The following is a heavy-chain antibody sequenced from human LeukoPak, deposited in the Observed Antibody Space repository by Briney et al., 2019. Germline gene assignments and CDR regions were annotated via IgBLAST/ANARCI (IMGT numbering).Heavy chain of an antibody. Sequence: GSLRLSCAASGFTFSDYYMSWIRQAPGKGLEWVSYISSSGSTIYYADSVKGRFTISRDNAKNSLYLQMNSLRAEDTAVYYCARLFGQQWLGQYYYYGMDVWGQGTTVTVSS. J-gene: IGHJ6*02. V-gene: IGHV3-11*01. CDR3: ARLFGQQWLGQYYYYGMDV. D-gene: IGHD6-19*01. CDR1: GFTFSDYY. CDR2: ISSSGSTI.